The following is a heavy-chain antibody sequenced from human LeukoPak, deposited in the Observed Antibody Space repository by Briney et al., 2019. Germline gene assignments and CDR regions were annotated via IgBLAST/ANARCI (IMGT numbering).Heavy chain of an antibody. V-gene: IGHV3-23*01. CDR3: AKERSDILTGYSLQYYFDY. J-gene: IGHJ4*02. D-gene: IGHD3-9*01. CDR1: GFTFSSYA. Sequence: GGSLRLSCAASGFTFSSYAMRWVRQAPGKGLEWVSGISGSGDTPYYADSVKGRFTISRDNSKNTLYLQMNSLRAEDTAVYYCAKERSDILTGYSLQYYFDYWGQGTLVTVSS. CDR2: ISGSGDTP.